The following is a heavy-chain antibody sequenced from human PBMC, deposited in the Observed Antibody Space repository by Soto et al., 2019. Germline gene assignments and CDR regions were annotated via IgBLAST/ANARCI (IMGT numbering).Heavy chain of an antibody. CDR2: IIPIFVTA. D-gene: IGHD1-26*01. CDR3: ARVGATTEKYFQH. CDR1: GGTFSSYA. V-gene: IGHV1-69*13. J-gene: IGHJ1*01. Sequence: SVKVSCKASGGTFSSYAISWVRQAPGQVLEWMGGIIPIFVTANYAQKFQGRVTITADESTSTAYMELCSLRSEDTAVYYCARVGATTEKYFQHWGQGTLVTV.